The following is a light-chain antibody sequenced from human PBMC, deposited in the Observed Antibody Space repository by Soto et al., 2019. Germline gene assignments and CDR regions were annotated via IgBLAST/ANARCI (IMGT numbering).Light chain of an antibody. CDR3: QQLNSYPLT. CDR1: QSVSSSY. CDR2: GAS. V-gene: IGKV3D-20*02. Sequence: EIVLTQSPATLSLSPGERATLSCRASQSVSSSYLVWYQQKPGQAPRLLIYGASSRATGVPDRFSGSGSGTDFTLTISRLEPEDFATYYCQQLNSYPLTFGGGTKVDI. J-gene: IGKJ4*01.